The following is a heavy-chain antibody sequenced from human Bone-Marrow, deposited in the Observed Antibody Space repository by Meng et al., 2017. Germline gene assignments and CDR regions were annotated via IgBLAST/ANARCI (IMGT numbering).Heavy chain of an antibody. Sequence: QVQLVQCGAEVKESGASVNVSCQTSGYTFSNYAISWVRQAPGQGLEWMGWINGYTGKTKYTQKVQDRVTMTTDTSTRAAYMELRSLGFEDTAVYYCARGGSGWYYFDYWGQGTLVTVSS. V-gene: IGHV1-18*01. CDR3: ARGGSGWYYFDY. D-gene: IGHD6-19*01. CDR2: INGYTGKT. CDR1: GYTFSNYA. J-gene: IGHJ4*02.